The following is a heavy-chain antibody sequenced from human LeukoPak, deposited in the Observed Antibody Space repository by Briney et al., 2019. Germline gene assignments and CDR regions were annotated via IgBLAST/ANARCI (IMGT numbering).Heavy chain of an antibody. CDR2: FEPEDGDI. CDR1: GRPLSQLH. Sequence: ASVKVSCKVSGRPLSQLHMHWVRLSPEKGLEWMGGFEPEDGDIIAAQKFQGRVTMTEDTFTDTAYMELSSLTSEDTAVYYCARLQGLFDYWGQGTLVTVSS. CDR3: ARLQGLFDY. V-gene: IGHV1-24*01. J-gene: IGHJ4*02.